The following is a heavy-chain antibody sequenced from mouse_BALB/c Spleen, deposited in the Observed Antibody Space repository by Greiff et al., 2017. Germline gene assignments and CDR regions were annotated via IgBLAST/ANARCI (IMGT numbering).Heavy chain of an antibody. J-gene: IGHJ4*01. CDR1: GYAFSSYW. Sequence: QVQLKESGAELVRPGSSVKISCKASGYAFSSYWMNWVKQRPGQGLEWIGQIYPGDGDTNYNQKFKDKATLTVDKSSSTAYMQLSSPTSEDSAVYYCTRGKNGNYYYAMDYWGQGTSVTVSS. V-gene: IGHV1-80*01. CDR2: IYPGDGDT. D-gene: IGHD2-1*01. CDR3: TRGKNGNYYYAMDY.